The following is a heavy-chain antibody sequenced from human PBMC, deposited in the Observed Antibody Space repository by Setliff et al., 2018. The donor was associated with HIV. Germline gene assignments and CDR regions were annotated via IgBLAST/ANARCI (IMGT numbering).Heavy chain of an antibody. CDR2: INSDGSDT. CDR3: AQAQTSVSGSYYQYLQH. V-gene: IGHV3-74*01. D-gene: IGHD3-10*01. Sequence: TGGSLRLSCAGSGFTFTDYIMHWVRQVPGKGLVWVSRINSDGSDTRYADSVKGRFTISRDNAKNTLYLRMNSLRAEDTAVYYCAQAQTSVSGSYYQYLQHWGQGTLVTVSS. J-gene: IGHJ1*01. CDR1: GFTFTDYI.